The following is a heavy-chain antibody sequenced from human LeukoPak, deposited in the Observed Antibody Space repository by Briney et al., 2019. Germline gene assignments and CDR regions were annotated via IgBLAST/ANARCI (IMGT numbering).Heavy chain of an antibody. V-gene: IGHV4-59*01. Sequence: SETLSLTCTVSGGSISSYYWSWIRQPPGKGLEWFGYIYYSGSTSYNPSLKSRVTISVDTSKNQFSLKLNSVTAADTAVYYCARSSEGRYYYDSSGYSYFYYYMDVWGKGTTVTISS. CDR3: ARSSEGRYYYDSSGYSYFYYYMDV. CDR1: GGSISSYY. D-gene: IGHD3-22*01. CDR2: IYYSGST. J-gene: IGHJ6*03.